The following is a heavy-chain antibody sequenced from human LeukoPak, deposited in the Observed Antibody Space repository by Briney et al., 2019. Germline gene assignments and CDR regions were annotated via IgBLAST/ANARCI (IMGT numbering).Heavy chain of an antibody. D-gene: IGHD3-10*01. V-gene: IGHV1-18*01. CDR1: GYTFTSYG. CDR3: ARRGRRLWFGELAGGAPFDY. J-gene: IGHJ4*02. CDR2: ISAYNGNT. Sequence: AASVKVSCKASGYTFTSYGISWVRQAPGQGLEWMGWISAYNGNTYYAQKLQGRVTMTTDTSTSTAYMELRSLRSDDTAVYYCARRGRRLWFGELAGGAPFDYWGQGTLVTVSS.